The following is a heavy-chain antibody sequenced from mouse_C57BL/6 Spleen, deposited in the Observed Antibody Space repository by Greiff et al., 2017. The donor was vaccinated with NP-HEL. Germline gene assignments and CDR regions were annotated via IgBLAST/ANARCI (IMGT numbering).Heavy chain of an antibody. V-gene: IGHV1-15*01. D-gene: IGHD1-1*01. Sequence: QVQLKESGAELVRPGASVTLSCKASGYTFTDYEMHWVKQTPVHGLEWIGAIDPETGGTAYNQKFKGKAILTADKSSSTAYMELRSLTSEDSAVYYCTRSLYYYGSSYAAYWGQGTLVTVSA. CDR3: TRSLYYYGSSYAAY. CDR1: GYTFTDYE. J-gene: IGHJ3*01. CDR2: IDPETGGT.